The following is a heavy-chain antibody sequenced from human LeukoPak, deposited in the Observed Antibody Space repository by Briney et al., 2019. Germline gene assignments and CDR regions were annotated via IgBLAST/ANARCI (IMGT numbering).Heavy chain of an antibody. CDR2: ISYDGSNK. J-gene: IGHJ4*02. D-gene: IGHD3-10*01. Sequence: GGSLRLSCAASGFTFSSYGMHWVRQAPGKGLEWVAVISYDGSNKYYADSVKGRFTISRDNSKNTLYLQMNSLRAEDTAVYYCAKEATMVRGAPFDYWGQGTLVTVSS. CDR3: AKEATMVRGAPFDY. V-gene: IGHV3-30*18. CDR1: GFTFSSYG.